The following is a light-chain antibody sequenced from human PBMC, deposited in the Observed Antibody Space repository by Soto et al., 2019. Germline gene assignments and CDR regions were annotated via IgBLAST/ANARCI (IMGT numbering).Light chain of an antibody. J-gene: IGKJ2*01. CDR3: QQSYNTPHT. CDR2: AAS. CDR1: QTVKNF. V-gene: IGKV1-39*01. Sequence: DLQMTQSPSSLYASVGDRVIITCRASQTVKNFLNRYQQKPGKAPKLVINAASSVQSGVPSRFSGSGAGTDFTLAISGLQPEDIATYYCQQSYNTPHTVGQGTNLEIK.